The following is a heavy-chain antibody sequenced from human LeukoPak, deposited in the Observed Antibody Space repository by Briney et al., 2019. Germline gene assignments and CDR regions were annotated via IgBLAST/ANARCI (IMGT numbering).Heavy chain of an antibody. Sequence: GGSLRLSCAASGFTFSSYAMHWVRQAPGKGLEWVAVISYDGSNKYYADSVKGRFTISRDNSKNTLYLQMNSLRAEDTAVYYCANLLGVKVDYWGQGTLVTVSS. J-gene: IGHJ4*02. V-gene: IGHV3-30-3*01. CDR1: GFTFSSYA. D-gene: IGHD3-16*01. CDR3: ANLLGVKVDY. CDR2: ISYDGSNK.